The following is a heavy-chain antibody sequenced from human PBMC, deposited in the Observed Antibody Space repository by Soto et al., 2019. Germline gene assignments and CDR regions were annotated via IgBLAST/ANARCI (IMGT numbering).Heavy chain of an antibody. D-gene: IGHD6-13*01. J-gene: IGHJ4*02. V-gene: IGHV1-69*13. Sequence: ASVKVSCKASGGTFSSYAISWVRQAPGQGLEWMGGIIPIFGTANYAQKFQGRVTITADESTSTAYMELSSLRSEDTAVYYCAREVYSSSWRYYFDYWGQGTLVTVSS. CDR1: GGTFSSYA. CDR2: IIPIFGTA. CDR3: AREVYSSSWRYYFDY.